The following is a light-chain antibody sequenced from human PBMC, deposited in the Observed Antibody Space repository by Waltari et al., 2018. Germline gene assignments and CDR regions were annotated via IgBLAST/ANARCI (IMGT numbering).Light chain of an antibody. CDR2: AAS. CDR3: QHHVRLPAT. CDR1: QSVNTY. Sequence: EIVLTQSPGTLSLSPGERATLSCRASQSVNTYLAWYQQKPGQAPRLLIYAASTRAAGIPDMFSGSGSGTDFSLTISRLEAEDFAVYYCQHHVRLPATFGQGTKVEIK. V-gene: IGKV3-20*01. J-gene: IGKJ1*01.